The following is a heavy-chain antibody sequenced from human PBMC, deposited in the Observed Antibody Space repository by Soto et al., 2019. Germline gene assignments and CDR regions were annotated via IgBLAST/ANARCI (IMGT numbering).Heavy chain of an antibody. V-gene: IGHV1-46*01. CDR3: ARDRGYCSSARGYRYYYYDMDV. J-gene: IGHJ6*02. D-gene: IGHD2-2*01. CDR1: GYMFTDYY. Sequence: QVQLVQSGAEMKKPGASVTVSCKASGYMFTDYYIHWVRQAPGQGPEWMGIINPISGSTSNAQKFLCRVTMTRATSTSNFYTELSSLRSEDTALYYCARDRGYCSSARGYRYYYYDMDVWGQGTTVTVSS. CDR2: INPISGST.